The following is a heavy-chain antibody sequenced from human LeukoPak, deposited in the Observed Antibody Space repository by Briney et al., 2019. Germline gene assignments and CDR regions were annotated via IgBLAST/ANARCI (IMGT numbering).Heavy chain of an antibody. CDR1: GFTFSSYA. Sequence: GGSLRLSCAASGFTFSSYAMSWVRQAPGKGLEWVSAISGSGGSTYYADSVKGRFTISRDNSKNTLYLQMNSLRAEGTAVYYCAKDRESLVPAAISAFDIWGQGTMVTVSS. D-gene: IGHD2-2*01. CDR2: ISGSGGST. J-gene: IGHJ3*02. CDR3: AKDRESLVPAAISAFDI. V-gene: IGHV3-23*01.